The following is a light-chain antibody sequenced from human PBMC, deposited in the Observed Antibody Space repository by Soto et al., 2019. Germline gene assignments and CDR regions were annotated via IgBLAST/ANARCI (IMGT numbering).Light chain of an antibody. CDR1: QGSSSY. CDR2: AAS. J-gene: IGKJ5*01. Sequence: IQITQSPSSLSSSVFDSITITCRASQGSSSYLAWYQQKPGKAPKLLIYAASTLQSGVPSRFRGSGSGTDFTLTISCLQSEDFATYYCQQYYSYPITFGQGTRLEIK. CDR3: QQYYSYPIT. V-gene: IGKV1-8*01.